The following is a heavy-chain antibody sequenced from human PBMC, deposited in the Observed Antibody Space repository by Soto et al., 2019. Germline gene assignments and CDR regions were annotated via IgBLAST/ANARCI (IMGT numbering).Heavy chain of an antibody. D-gene: IGHD1-26*01. CDR2: ISGSGGST. CDR3: AKGQYSGVAGGLDY. V-gene: IGHV3-23*01. CDR1: GFTFCSYG. J-gene: IGHJ4*02. Sequence: GGSLRLSCAASGFTFCSYGMHGVRQAPGKGLEWVSGISGSGGSTDYADSVKGRFTISRDNSKNTLYLQMNSLRVEDTALYYCAKGQYSGVAGGLDYWGQGTLVTVSS.